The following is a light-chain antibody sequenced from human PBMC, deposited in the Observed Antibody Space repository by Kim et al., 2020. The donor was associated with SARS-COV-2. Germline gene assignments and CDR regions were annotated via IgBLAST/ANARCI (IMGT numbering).Light chain of an antibody. CDR2: AAS. CDR1: QSINAY. Sequence: SVGDRVTITSLASQSINAYLNLYQQKPGKAPKLLIYAASTLQSGVPSRFSGSGSGTDFTLTITSLQPEDFATYYCQQSQTAPLLTFGGGTKVDIK. J-gene: IGKJ4*01. CDR3: QQSQTAPLLT. V-gene: IGKV1-39*01.